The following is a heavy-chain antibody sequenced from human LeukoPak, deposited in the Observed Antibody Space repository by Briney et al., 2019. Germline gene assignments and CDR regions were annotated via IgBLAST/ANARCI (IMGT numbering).Heavy chain of an antibody. CDR1: GFTFSSYS. CDR2: ISRSSSTI. CDR3: AREVPIYYMDV. J-gene: IGHJ6*03. Sequence: PGGSLRLSCAASGFTFSSYSMNWVRQAPGKGLEWVSYISRSSSTIYYADSVKGRFTISRDNAKNSVYLQMNSLRAEDTAVYYCAREVPIYYMDVWGKGTTVTVSS. V-gene: IGHV3-48*01. D-gene: IGHD3-10*01.